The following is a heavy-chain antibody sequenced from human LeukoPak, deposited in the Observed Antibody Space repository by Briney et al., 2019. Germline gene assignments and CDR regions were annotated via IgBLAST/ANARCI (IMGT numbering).Heavy chain of an antibody. CDR2: ISSGSTYT. CDR3: ARGDYGGDYFDY. CDR1: GFTFSDHY. J-gene: IGHJ4*02. V-gene: IGHV3-11*05. Sequence: GGSLRLSCEVSGFTFSDHYMSWIRQPPGKRLEWVSYISSGSTYTNYADSVEGRFTISRDNAKNSLYLQMNSLRAEDTAVYYCARGDYGGDYFDYWGQGTLVTVSS. D-gene: IGHD4-23*01.